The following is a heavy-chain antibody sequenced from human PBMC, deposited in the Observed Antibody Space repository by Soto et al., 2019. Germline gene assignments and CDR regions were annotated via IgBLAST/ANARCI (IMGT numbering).Heavy chain of an antibody. CDR3: TRGSPQYRDSSFGY. CDR1: GYTFSNYG. V-gene: IGHV1-18*04. D-gene: IGHD6-6*01. J-gene: IGHJ4*02. Sequence: ASVKVSCKASGYTFSNYGLNWVRQAPGQGLEWMGWIDPYDGNTNFADNLQGRVTMTADKLTNTVYMELRGLKSGDTAVYFCTRGSPQYRDSSFGYWGQGTLVTVS. CDR2: IDPYDGNT.